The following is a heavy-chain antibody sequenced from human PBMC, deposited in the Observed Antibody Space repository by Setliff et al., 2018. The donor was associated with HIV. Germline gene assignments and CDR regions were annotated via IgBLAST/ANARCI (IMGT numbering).Heavy chain of an antibody. D-gene: IGHD3-22*01. CDR3: ATTIGMIVEGMDV. Sequence: GGSLRLSCEASGFTFDHYWMHWVRQAPGKGLVWVSRINSDGSKTNYADSLKGRFTISRDNVKNTLYLEMDSLGAEDTAVYYCATTIGMIVEGMDVWGQGTTVTVSS. J-gene: IGHJ6*02. CDR2: INSDGSKT. V-gene: IGHV3-74*01. CDR1: GFTFDHYW.